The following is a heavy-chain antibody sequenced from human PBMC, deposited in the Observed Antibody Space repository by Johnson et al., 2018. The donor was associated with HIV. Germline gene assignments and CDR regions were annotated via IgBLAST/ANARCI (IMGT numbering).Heavy chain of an antibody. CDR1: GFTVSSNY. J-gene: IGHJ3*02. CDR2: IYSGGST. CDR3: ARDLPGPPSLYAFDI. V-gene: IGHV3-66*01. Sequence: EVHLVESGGGLVQPGGSLRLSCAASGFTVSSNYMRWVRQAPGKGLEWVSVIYSGGSTYYADSVKGRLTISRDNSKNTMYLQMNSLRAEDTAVYYCARDLPGPPSLYAFDIWGQGTMVTVSS.